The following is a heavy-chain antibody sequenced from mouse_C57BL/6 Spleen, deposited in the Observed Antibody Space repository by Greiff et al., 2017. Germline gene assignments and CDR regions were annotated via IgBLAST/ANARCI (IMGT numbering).Heavy chain of an antibody. D-gene: IGHD2-4*01. Sequence: EVKVVESGGGLVKPGGSLKLSCAASGFTFSDYGMHWVRQAPEKGLEWVAYISSGSSTIYYADTVKGRFTISRDNAKNTLFLQMTSLRSEDTAMYYCARGSAGIYYDYDVWGQGTTLTVSS. CDR1: GFTFSDYG. V-gene: IGHV5-17*01. CDR3: ARGSAGIYYDYDV. J-gene: IGHJ2*01. CDR2: ISSGSSTI.